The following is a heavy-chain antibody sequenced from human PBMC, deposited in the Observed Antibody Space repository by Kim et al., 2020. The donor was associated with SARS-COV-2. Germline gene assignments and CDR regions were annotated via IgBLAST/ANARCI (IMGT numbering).Heavy chain of an antibody. D-gene: IGHD3-22*01. J-gene: IGHJ3*02. V-gene: IGHV4-31*02. Sequence: PTPKRGVTIAVDTSKNQFSLKLSSGTAADTAVYYCARAPITMIVVVKAFDIWGQGTMVTVSS. CDR3: ARAPITMIVVVKAFDI.